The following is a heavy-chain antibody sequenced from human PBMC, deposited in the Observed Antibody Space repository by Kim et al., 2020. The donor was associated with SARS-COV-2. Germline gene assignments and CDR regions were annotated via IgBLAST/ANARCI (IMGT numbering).Heavy chain of an antibody. D-gene: IGHD5-12*01. CDR1: GFTFGGHA. J-gene: IGHJ6*02. V-gene: IGHV3-13*04. Sequence: GGSLRLSCAASGFTFGGHAMHWVRQGPGKGLEWVSVIGTAGEPFYSGSAKGRLIISRENGRNYLLFQMDSLEVGDTAVYYCARGMHRWLGVDVWGQGTTVTVSS. CDR2: IGTAGEP. CDR3: ARGMHRWLGVDV.